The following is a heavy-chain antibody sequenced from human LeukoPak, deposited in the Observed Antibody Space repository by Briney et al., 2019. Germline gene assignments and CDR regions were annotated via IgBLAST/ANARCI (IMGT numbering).Heavy chain of an antibody. V-gene: IGHV1-18*01. J-gene: IGHJ4*02. CDR3: ARLRGDTVDY. D-gene: IGHD3-10*01. Sequence: ASVKVSCKASGYSFTSYDITWVRQAPGQGLEWMGWISAYNGNTNYAQKLQGRVTMTTDTSTSTAYMELRSLRSDDTAVYYCARLRGDTVDYWGQGTLVTVSS. CDR2: ISAYNGNT. CDR1: GYSFTSYD.